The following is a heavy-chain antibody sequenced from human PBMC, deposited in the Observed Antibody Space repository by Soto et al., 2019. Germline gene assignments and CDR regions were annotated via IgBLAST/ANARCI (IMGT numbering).Heavy chain of an antibody. CDR2: INPSGGSP. D-gene: IGHD2-15*01. CDR3: AREIVAADYGMDV. V-gene: IGHV1-46*01. Sequence: ASVKVSCKASGYTFTSSYLHWVRQAPGQGLKWMAIINPSGGSPSFAQKFQGRFTISRDNAKNSLYLQMNSLRDEDTAVYYCAREIVAADYGMDVWGQGTTVTVSS. J-gene: IGHJ6*02. CDR1: GYTFTSSY.